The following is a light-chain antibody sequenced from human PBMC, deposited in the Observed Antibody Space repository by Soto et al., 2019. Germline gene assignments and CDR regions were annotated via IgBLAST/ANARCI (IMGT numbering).Light chain of an antibody. Sequence: QSVLTQPPSASGTPGQRVTISCSGSSSNIGSNSVYWYQQLPGTAPKRLIYTNNQRPSGVPDRFSGSKSGTSASLAISGLRSEDEADYYCAAWDDSLSVLFGGGTKLTVL. CDR3: AAWDDSLSVL. V-gene: IGLV1-47*01. CDR2: TNN. J-gene: IGLJ2*01. CDR1: SSNIGSNS.